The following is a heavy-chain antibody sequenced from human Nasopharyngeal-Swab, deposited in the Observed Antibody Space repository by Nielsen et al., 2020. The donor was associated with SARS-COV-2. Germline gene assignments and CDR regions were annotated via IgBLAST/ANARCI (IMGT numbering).Heavy chain of an antibody. CDR2: ISWNSGSI. Sequence: GGSLRLSCVASGFTFDDYAMHWVRQAPGKGLEWVSGISWNSGSIGYADSVKGRFTISRDNAKNSLYLQMNSLRAEDTALYYCAKTPTNYGMDVWGQGTTVTVSS. CDR3: AKTPTNYGMDV. V-gene: IGHV3-9*01. J-gene: IGHJ6*02. CDR1: GFTFDDYA.